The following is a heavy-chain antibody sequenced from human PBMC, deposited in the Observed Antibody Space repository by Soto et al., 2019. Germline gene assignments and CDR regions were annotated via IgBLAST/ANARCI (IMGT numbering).Heavy chain of an antibody. Sequence: PSETLSLTCTVSGDSISSVDHYWSWIRQPPGKGLEWMGYIYHSGSTHYNPSLNSRLTISMDTSTNRFSLNLTSVTAADTAVYFCARLRWETENNWFDPWGQGALVTVSS. CDR2: IYHSGST. CDR3: ARLRWETENNWFDP. D-gene: IGHD1-26*01. J-gene: IGHJ5*02. V-gene: IGHV4-30-4*01. CDR1: GDSISSVDHY.